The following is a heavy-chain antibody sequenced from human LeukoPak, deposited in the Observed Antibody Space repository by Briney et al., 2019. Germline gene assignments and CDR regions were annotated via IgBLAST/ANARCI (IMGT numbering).Heavy chain of an antibody. CDR3: ARDSILWFGELYSYFDY. D-gene: IGHD3-10*01. Sequence: PGGSLRLSCAASGFTFSSYAMHWVRQAPGKGLEWVAVISYDGSNKYYADSVKGRFTISRDNSKNTLYLQMNSLRAEDMAVYYCARDSILWFGELYSYFDYWGQGTLVTVSS. CDR1: GFTFSSYA. CDR2: ISYDGSNK. V-gene: IGHV3-30-3*01. J-gene: IGHJ4*02.